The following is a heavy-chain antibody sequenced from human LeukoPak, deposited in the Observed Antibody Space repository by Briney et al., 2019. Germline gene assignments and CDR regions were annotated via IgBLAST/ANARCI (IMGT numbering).Heavy chain of an antibody. V-gene: IGHV3-30*03. CDR2: ISYDGSNK. Sequence: GGSLRLSCAASGFTFSSYGMHWVRQAPGKGLEWVAVISYDGSNKYYADSVKGRFTISRDNSKNTLYLQMNSLRAEDTAVYYCARDPGYCSSTSCDWAFDIWGQGTMVTVSS. CDR1: GFTFSSYG. CDR3: ARDPGYCSSTSCDWAFDI. J-gene: IGHJ3*02. D-gene: IGHD2-2*01.